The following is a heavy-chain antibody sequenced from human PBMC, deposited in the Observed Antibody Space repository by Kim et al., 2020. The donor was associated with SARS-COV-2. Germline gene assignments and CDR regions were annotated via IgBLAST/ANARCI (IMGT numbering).Heavy chain of an antibody. CDR3: ASDCSSTSCPRGYYYGMDV. CDR2: INPNSGGT. V-gene: IGHV1-2*02. Sequence: ASVKVSCKASGYTFTGYYMHWVRQAPGQGLEWMGWINPNSGGTNYAQKFQGRVTMTRDTSISTAYMELSRLRSDDTAVYYCASDCSSTSCPRGYYYGMDVWGQGTTVTVSS. J-gene: IGHJ6*02. D-gene: IGHD2-2*01. CDR1: GYTFTGYY.